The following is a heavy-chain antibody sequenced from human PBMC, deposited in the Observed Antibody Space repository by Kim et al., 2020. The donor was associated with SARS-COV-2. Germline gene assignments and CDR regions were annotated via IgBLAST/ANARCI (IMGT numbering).Heavy chain of an antibody. Sequence: GGSLRLSCAASGFTFSSYWMHWVRQAPGKGLVWVSRINSDGSSTSYADSVKGRFTISRDNAKNTLYLQMNSLRAEDTAVYYCAREGGYYYDSSGYYISDWGQGTLVTVSS. J-gene: IGHJ4*02. D-gene: IGHD3-22*01. CDR2: INSDGSST. CDR1: GFTFSSYW. CDR3: AREGGYYYDSSGYYISD. V-gene: IGHV3-74*01.